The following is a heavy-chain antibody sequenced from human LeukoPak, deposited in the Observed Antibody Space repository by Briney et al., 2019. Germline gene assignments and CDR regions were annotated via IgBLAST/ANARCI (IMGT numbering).Heavy chain of an antibody. CDR1: GFTFSSYE. CDR3: ARICCSSTSCLIDN. D-gene: IGHD2-2*01. J-gene: IGHJ4*02. Sequence: PGGSLSLSCAASGFTFSSYEMNWVRQAPGKGLEWVSYISGSGTTIYYADSVKGRFTISRDNAKNSLYLQMNSLRAEDTAVYYCARICCSSTSCLIDNWGQGALVTVSS. V-gene: IGHV3-48*03. CDR2: ISGSGTTI.